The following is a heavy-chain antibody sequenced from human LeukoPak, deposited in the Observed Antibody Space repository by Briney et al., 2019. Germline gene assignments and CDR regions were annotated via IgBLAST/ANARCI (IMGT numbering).Heavy chain of an antibody. D-gene: IGHD3-10*01. Sequence: SVKVSCKASGGTFSSYAISWVRQAPGQGLEWMGRIIPILGIANYAQKFQGRVTITADKSTSTAYMELSSLRSEDTAVYYCAKVDVGIWFGELLYGDYWGQGTLVTVSS. J-gene: IGHJ4*02. CDR3: AKVDVGIWFGELLYGDY. CDR1: GGTFSSYA. CDR2: IIPILGIA. V-gene: IGHV1-69*04.